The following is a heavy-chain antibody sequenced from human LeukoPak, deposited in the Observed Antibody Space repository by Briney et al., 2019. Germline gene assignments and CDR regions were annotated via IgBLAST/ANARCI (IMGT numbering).Heavy chain of an antibody. V-gene: IGHV1-18*01. Sequence: ASVKVSCKASGYTFTSYGISWVRQAPGQGLEWMGWISAYNGNTNYAQKLQGRVTMTTDTSTSTAHMELRSLRSDDTAVYYCARDPVVPAASWFDPWGQGTLVTVSS. J-gene: IGHJ5*02. CDR1: GYTFTSYG. CDR2: ISAYNGNT. D-gene: IGHD2-2*01. CDR3: ARDPVVPAASWFDP.